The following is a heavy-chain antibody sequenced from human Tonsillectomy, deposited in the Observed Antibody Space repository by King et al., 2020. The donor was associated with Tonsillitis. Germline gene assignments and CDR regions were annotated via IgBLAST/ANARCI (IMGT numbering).Heavy chain of an antibody. J-gene: IGHJ6*02. D-gene: IGHD2-2*01. CDR1: GYTLTELS. CDR3: ATFEVVPADTPEVYYYYGMDV. V-gene: IGHV1-24*01. Sequence: QLVQSGAEVKKPGASVKVSCKVSGYTLTELSMQWVRQAPGKGLEWMGGFDPEYGETLYAQKFQGRVTMTEDTSTDTAYMELSSLRSEDTAVYYCATFEVVPADTPEVYYYYGMDVWGPGTTVTVSS. CDR2: FDPEYGET.